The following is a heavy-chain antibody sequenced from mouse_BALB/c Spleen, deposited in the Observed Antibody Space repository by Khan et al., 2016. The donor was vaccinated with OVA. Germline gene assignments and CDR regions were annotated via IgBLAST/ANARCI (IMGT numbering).Heavy chain of an antibody. CDR3: ARRGLRWDFDY. CDR1: GYTFINYW. Sequence: QVQLQQSGAELAKPGASVKMSCKASGYTFINYWILWVKQRPGQGLEWIGYINPSTGYTEYNQNFKDKATLTADKSSSTAYIQLSSLTSEDSAVYYCARRGLRWDFDYWGQGTTRTVSA. V-gene: IGHV1-7*01. CDR2: INPSTGYT. D-gene: IGHD1-1*02. J-gene: IGHJ2*01.